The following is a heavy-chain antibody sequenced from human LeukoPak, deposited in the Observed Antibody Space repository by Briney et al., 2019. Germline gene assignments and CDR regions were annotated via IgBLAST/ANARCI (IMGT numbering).Heavy chain of an antibody. D-gene: IGHD3-3*01. CDR1: GYTFTGYY. CDR2: INPNSGGT. J-gene: IGHJ5*02. Sequence: ASVRVSYTASGYTFTGYYMHWVRQAPGQGLEWMGWINPNSGGTNYAQKFQGRVTMTRDTSISTAYMELSRLRSDDTAVYYCARDRDFWSGYQENWFDPWGQGTLVTVSS. V-gene: IGHV1-2*02. CDR3: ARDRDFWSGYQENWFDP.